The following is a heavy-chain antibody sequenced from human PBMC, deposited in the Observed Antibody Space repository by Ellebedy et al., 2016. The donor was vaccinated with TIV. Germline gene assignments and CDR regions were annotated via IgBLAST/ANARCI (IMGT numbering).Heavy chain of an antibody. CDR2: ISWDGGST. V-gene: IGHV3-43D*04. CDR3: ARAPITMVRGGTFDY. D-gene: IGHD3-10*01. CDR1: GFTFDDYA. Sequence: GGSLRLXXAASGFTFDDYAMHWVRQAPGKGLEWVSLISWDGGSTGYADSVKGRFTISRDNAKNSLYLQMNSLRAEDTALYYCARAPITMVRGGTFDYWGQGTLVTVSS. J-gene: IGHJ4*02.